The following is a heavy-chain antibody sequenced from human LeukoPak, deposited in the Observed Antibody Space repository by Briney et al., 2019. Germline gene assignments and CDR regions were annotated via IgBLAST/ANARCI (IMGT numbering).Heavy chain of an antibody. CDR3: AREEDSTTIRSSYGMDV. D-gene: IGHD2/OR15-2a*01. J-gene: IGHJ6*02. V-gene: IGHV3-21*01. CDR2: ISKGGTYI. Sequence: AGGSLRLSCAGSGFTFSPYTMNWVRQAPGKGLEWVSCISKGGTYIYYADSVRGRFTISRDNAKNSLYLQMNSLRAEDTAVYYCAREEDSTTIRSSYGMDVWGQGTTVTVSS. CDR1: GFTFSPYT.